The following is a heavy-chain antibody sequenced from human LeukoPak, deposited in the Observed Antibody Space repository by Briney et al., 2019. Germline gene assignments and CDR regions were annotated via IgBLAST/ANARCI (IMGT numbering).Heavy chain of an antibody. J-gene: IGHJ3*02. CDR1: GFTFSSYG. V-gene: IGHV3-33*06. CDR3: AKGEGDSSGYSHDAFDI. CDR2: KWYDGSNK. Sequence: PGGSLRLSCAASGFTFSSYGLHWVRQAPGKGLEWVAVKWYDGSNKYYADSVKGRFTISRDNSKNTLYLQMNSLRAEDTAVYYCAKGEGDSSGYSHDAFDIWGQGTMVTVSS. D-gene: IGHD3-22*01.